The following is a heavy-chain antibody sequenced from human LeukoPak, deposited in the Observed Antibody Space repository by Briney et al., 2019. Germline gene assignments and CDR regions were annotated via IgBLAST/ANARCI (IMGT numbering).Heavy chain of an antibody. J-gene: IGHJ4*02. D-gene: IGHD3-16*01. V-gene: IGHV3-74*01. Sequence: PGGSLRLSCAASGFVFSSYWMHWVRQVPGRGLVWVSRIYTDGSYTNYADSVKGRFTISRDNAKNTLSLHMNSLRAEDMGVYYCARGDDESLDHWGQGTQVTVSS. CDR1: GFVFSSYW. CDR3: ARGDDESLDH. CDR2: IYTDGSYT.